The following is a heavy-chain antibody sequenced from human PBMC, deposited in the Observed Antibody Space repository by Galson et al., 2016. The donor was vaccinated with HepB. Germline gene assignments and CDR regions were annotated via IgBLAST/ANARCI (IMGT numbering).Heavy chain of an antibody. J-gene: IGHJ6*04. V-gene: IGHV3-21*01. CDR1: GFTFSSYS. Sequence: SLRLSCAASGFTFSSYSMNWVRQAPGKGLEWVSSISSDNTYIYYADSVKGRFSISRENAKNSLYLQMDSLRAEDTAVYYCARDPEVRGLNYYYGMDVWGEGTTVTVSS. CDR3: ARDPEVRGLNYYYGMDV. D-gene: IGHD3-10*01. CDR2: ISSDNTYI.